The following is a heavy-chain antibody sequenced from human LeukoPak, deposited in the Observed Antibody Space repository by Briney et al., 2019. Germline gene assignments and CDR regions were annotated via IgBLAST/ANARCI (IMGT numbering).Heavy chain of an antibody. CDR3: ARSGFTGYDFSVFY. J-gene: IGHJ4*02. Sequence: GGSLRLSCAASGFTFSTYAMHWVRQAPGKGLEYVSTILNNGGSTYYADSVKGRFTISRDNSKNTLYLQMGSLRAEDMAVYYCARSGFTGYDFSVFYWGQGTLVTVSS. D-gene: IGHD5-12*01. CDR1: GFTFSTYA. CDR2: ILNNGGST. V-gene: IGHV3-64*02.